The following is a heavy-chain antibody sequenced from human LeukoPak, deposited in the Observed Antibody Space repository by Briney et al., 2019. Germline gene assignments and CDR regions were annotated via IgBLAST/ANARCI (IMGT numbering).Heavy chain of an antibody. V-gene: IGHV3-21*01. Sequence: GGSLRLSCAASGFTFRSYSMNWVRQAPGKGLEWVSSISSSSSYIYYADSVKGRFTISRDNAKNSLYLQMNSLRAEDTAVYYCAREVVGATSAPLDYWGQGTLVTVSS. J-gene: IGHJ4*02. D-gene: IGHD1-26*01. CDR1: GFTFRSYS. CDR3: AREVVGATSAPLDY. CDR2: ISSSSSYI.